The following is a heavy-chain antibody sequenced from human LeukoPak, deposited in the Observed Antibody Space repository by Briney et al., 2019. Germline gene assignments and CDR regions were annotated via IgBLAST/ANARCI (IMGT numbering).Heavy chain of an antibody. Sequence: SETLSLTCTVSGGSISSYYWSWIRQPPGKGLEWIGYIYYSGSTNYNPSLKSRVTISVDTSKNQFSLKLSSVTAADTAVYYCARVVTMVRRRRRFDYWGQGTLVTVSS. CDR3: ARVVTMVRRRRRFDY. D-gene: IGHD3-10*01. V-gene: IGHV4-59*12. CDR1: GGSISSYY. J-gene: IGHJ4*02. CDR2: IYYSGST.